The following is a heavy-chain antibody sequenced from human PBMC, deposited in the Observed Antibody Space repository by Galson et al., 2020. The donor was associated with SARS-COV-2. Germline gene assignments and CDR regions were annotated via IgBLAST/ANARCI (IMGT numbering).Heavy chain of an antibody. J-gene: IGHJ5*02. V-gene: IGHV1-2*02. D-gene: IGHD5-12*01. CDR2: INPNSGGT. CDR1: GYTFTGYY. Sequence: ASVKVFCKASGYTFTGYYMHWVRQAPGQGLEWMGWINPNSGGTNYAQKFQGRVTMTRDTSISTAYMELSRLRSDDTAVYYCAREEAPYRSWFDPWGQGTLVTVSS. CDR3: AREEAPYRSWFDP.